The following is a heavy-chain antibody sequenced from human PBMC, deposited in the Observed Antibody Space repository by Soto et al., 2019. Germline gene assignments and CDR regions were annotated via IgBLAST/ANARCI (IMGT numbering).Heavy chain of an antibody. Sequence: QVQLQQWGAGLLKPSETLSLTCAVYGGSFSGYYWSWIRQPPGKGLEWIGEINHSGSTNYNPSLKSRVTISVGTSKNQFSLKLSSVTAADTAVYYCASPRSHYYYYMDVWGKGTTVTVSS. J-gene: IGHJ6*03. V-gene: IGHV4-34*01. D-gene: IGHD3-10*01. CDR3: ASPRSHYYYYMDV. CDR2: INHSGST. CDR1: GGSFSGYY.